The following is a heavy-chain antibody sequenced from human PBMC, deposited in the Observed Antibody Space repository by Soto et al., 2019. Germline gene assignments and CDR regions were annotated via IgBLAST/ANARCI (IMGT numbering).Heavy chain of an antibody. CDR2: IIPIFGTA. CDR1: GGTFSSYA. V-gene: IGHV1-69*13. D-gene: IGHD3-22*01. Sequence: ASVKVSCKASGGTFSSYAISWVRQAPGQGLEWMGGIIPIFGTANYAQKFQGRVTITADESTSTAYMELSSLRSEDTAVYYCASTYYDSSGFFVTDDAFDIWG. J-gene: IGHJ3*02. CDR3: ASTYYDSSGFFVTDDAFDI.